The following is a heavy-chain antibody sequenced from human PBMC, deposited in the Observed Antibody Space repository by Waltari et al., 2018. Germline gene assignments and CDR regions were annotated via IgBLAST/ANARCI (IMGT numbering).Heavy chain of an antibody. CDR2: ISGPALTT. CDR3: AKAGGIAAAEFQFDF. J-gene: IGHJ4*02. V-gene: IGHV3-23*01. D-gene: IGHD6-13*01. CDR1: GFTFIRFC. Sequence: EVQLLESGGGLVQPGGSLRLSCAAYGFTFIRFCMPWVRQAPGKGLEWVSSISGPALTTFYADSVKGRFSVSRDNSKNTLYLQINGLRADDTAVYYCAKAGGIAAAEFQFDFWGRGTLVTVSS.